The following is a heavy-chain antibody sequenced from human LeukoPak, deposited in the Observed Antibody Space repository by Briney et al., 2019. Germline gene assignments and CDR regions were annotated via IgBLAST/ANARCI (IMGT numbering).Heavy chain of an antibody. V-gene: IGHV3-23*01. D-gene: IGHD5-12*01. Sequence: GGSLRLSCTASGFTFSGYAMSWVRQAPGKGLEWVSAIVGGGASTSYADSVKGRFTISRDNSKNTVYLQMNSLRAEDTAVYYCAKARLATGWAYNDYWGQGAPVTVSS. CDR2: IVGGGAST. J-gene: IGHJ4*02. CDR1: GFTFSGYA. CDR3: AKARLATGWAYNDY.